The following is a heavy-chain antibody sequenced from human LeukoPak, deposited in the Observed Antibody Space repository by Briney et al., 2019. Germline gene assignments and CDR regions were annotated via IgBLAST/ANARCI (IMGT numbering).Heavy chain of an antibody. Sequence: PGGSLRLSCAASGFTFSSYEMNWVRQAPGKGLEWVSYISSSGSTIYYADSVKGRFTIAGDNAKNSLYLQMNSLRAEDTAVYYCAREGGYDFIWGKGYYYGMDVWGKGTTVTVSS. V-gene: IGHV3-48*03. D-gene: IGHD5-12*01. J-gene: IGHJ6*04. CDR3: AREGGYDFIWGKGYYYGMDV. CDR1: GFTFSSYE. CDR2: ISSSGSTI.